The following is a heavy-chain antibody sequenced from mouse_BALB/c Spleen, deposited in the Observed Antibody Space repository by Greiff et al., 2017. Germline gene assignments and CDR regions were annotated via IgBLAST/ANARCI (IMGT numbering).Heavy chain of an antibody. CDR2: ISSGSSSI. CDR1: GFTFSSFG. Sequence: EVKLVESGGGLVQPGGSRKLSCAASGFTFSSFGMHWVRQAPEKGLEWVAYISSGSSSIYYADTVTGRFTISRDNPKNTLFLQMTSLRTEDTAMYYCARVWYYAMDYWGQGTSVTVSS. CDR3: ARVWYYAMDY. J-gene: IGHJ4*01. V-gene: IGHV5-17*02. D-gene: IGHD2-10*02.